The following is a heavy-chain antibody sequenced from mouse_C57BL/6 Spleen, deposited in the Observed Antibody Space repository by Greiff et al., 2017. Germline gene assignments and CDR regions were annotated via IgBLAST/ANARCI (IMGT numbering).Heavy chain of an antibody. CDR1: GFTFSDYG. J-gene: IGHJ2*01. CDR3: ARDTYYSNYGYFDY. V-gene: IGHV5-17*01. D-gene: IGHD2-5*01. CDR2: ISSGSSTI. Sequence: VQLQQSGGGLVKPGGSLKLSCAASGFTFSDYGMHWVRQAPEKGLEWVAYISSGSSTIYYADTVKGRFTISRDNAKNTLFLQMTSLRSEDTAMYYCARDTYYSNYGYFDYWGQGTTLTVSS.